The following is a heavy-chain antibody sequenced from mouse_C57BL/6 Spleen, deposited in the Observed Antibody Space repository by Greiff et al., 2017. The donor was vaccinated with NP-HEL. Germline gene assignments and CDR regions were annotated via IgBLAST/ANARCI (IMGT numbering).Heavy chain of an antibody. CDR2: IWSGGST. D-gene: IGHD2-5*01. CDR3: ASYSKRGYYYAMDY. Sequence: VQRVESGPGLVQPSQSLSITCTVSGFSLTSYGVHWVRQSPGKGLEWLGVIWSGGSTDYNAAFISRLSISKDNSKSQVFFKMNSLQADDTAIYYCASYSKRGYYYAMDYWGQGTSVTVSS. J-gene: IGHJ4*01. CDR1: GFSLTSYG. V-gene: IGHV2-2*01.